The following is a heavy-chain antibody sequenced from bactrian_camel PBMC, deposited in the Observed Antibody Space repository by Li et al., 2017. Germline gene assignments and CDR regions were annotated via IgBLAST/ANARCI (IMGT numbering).Heavy chain of an antibody. CDR2: IDSDNMT. V-gene: IGHV3S55*01. J-gene: IGHJ4*01. Sequence: HVQLVESGGGSVQAGGSLRLSCEVSGITEGTNCIGWFRQAPLQERRPIATIDSDNMTTYADFLQGRFTISKDTTKNTLYLQMNSLKPDDTAMYYCAARRSSACSHVYSYWRLNDVSWGQGTQVTVS. CDR1: GITEGTNC. CDR3: AARRSSACSHVYSYWRLNDVS. D-gene: IGHD1*01.